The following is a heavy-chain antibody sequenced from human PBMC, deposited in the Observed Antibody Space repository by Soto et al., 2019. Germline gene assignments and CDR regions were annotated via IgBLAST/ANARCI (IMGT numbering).Heavy chain of an antibody. CDR1: GFTFSSYA. V-gene: IGHV3-23*01. CDR3: ANAPLTLSSSQYFQH. Sequence: GGSLRLSCAASGFTFSSYAMSWVRQAPGKGLEWVSAISGSGGSTDYADSVKGRFTISRDTSKNTLYLQMNSLRAADTAVYYCANAPLTLSSSQYFQHWGQGTLVTVSS. J-gene: IGHJ1*01. D-gene: IGHD7-27*01. CDR2: ISGSGGST.